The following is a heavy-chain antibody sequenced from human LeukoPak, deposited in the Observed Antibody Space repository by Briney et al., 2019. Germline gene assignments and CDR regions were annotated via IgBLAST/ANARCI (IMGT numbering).Heavy chain of an antibody. J-gene: IGHJ4*02. CDR3: ARSKRGYSYGYSMGFDY. D-gene: IGHD5-18*01. V-gene: IGHV4-34*01. CDR2: INHSGST. CDR1: GGSFSGYY. Sequence: SETQSLTCAVYGGSFSGYYWSWIRQPPGKGLEWIGEINHSGSTNYNPSLKSRVTISVDTSKNQFSLKLSSVTAADTAVYYCARSKRGYSYGYSMGFDYWGQGTLVTVSS.